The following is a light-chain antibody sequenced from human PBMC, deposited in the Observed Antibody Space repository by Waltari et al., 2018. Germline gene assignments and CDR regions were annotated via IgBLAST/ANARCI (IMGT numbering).Light chain of an antibody. V-gene: IGLV4-69*01. CDR1: SGHSSYA. CDR2: LNSDGSH. CDR3: QTWGTGSVV. J-gene: IGLJ2*01. Sequence: QLVLTQSPSASASLGASVKLTCPLSSGHSSYAIAWHQQQPEKGPRYLMKLNSDGSHSKGDGIPDRFSGSSSGAERYLTISSLQSDDEADYYCQTWGTGSVVFGGGTKLTVL.